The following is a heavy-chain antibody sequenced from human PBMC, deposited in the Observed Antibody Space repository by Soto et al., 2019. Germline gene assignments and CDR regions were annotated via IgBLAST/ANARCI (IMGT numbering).Heavy chain of an antibody. J-gene: IGHJ6*02. D-gene: IGHD1-26*01. Sequence: GGSLRLSCAASGFTFSSYAMHWVRQAPGKGLEWVAVISYDGSNKYYADSVKGRFTISRDNSKNTLYLQMNSLRAEDTAVYYCARDTSPLPRYSGSYSHGYYYYGMDVWGQGTTVTVSS. CDR2: ISYDGSNK. CDR3: ARDTSPLPRYSGSYSHGYYYYGMDV. V-gene: IGHV3-30-3*01. CDR1: GFTFSSYA.